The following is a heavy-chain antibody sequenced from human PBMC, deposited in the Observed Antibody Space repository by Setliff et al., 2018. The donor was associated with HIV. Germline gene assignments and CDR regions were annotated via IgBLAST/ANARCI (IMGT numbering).Heavy chain of an antibody. CDR3: ARSKTFYDFWGGYYTHGAFKI. CDR2: IFYSGIT. Sequence: TLSLTCTVSRGSITSRTYYWGWIRQPPGKGLEWIGSIFYSGITYYNPSLKSRVSISVDTSKNQFSLNLTSVTAADTAVYYCARSKTFYDFWGGYYTHGAFKIWGLGTMVTVSS. J-gene: IGHJ3*02. D-gene: IGHD3-3*01. V-gene: IGHV4-39*01. CDR1: RGSITSRTYY.